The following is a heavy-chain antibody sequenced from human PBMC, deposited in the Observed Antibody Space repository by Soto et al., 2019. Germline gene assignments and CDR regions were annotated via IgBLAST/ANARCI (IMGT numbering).Heavy chain of an antibody. D-gene: IGHD1-1*01. V-gene: IGHV5-51*01. CDR3: AIRISNFRYCCYAMDV. CDR2: IYPGDSAT. Sequence: VRQTPVKCPEWMVSIYPGDSATRYRPSCQGQGTITADKSTSTAYLQWNTLKASDTAMYYCAIRISNFRYCCYAMDVWGQRTTVTVSS. J-gene: IGHJ6*02.